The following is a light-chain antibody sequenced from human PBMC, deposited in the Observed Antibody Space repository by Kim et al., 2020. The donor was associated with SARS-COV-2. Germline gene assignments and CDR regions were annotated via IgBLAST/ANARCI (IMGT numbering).Light chain of an antibody. J-gene: IGKJ1*01. CDR3: MQGTHWPGT. Sequence: PDSISGSARQSLVHCDRRTYFNWYQQRPGQSPRRLIYQVSNRDSGVPDRFSGSGSGTDFTLKISRVEAEDVGVYYCMQGTHWPGTFGQGTKVDIK. CDR2: QVS. CDR1: QSLVHCDRRTY. V-gene: IGKV2-30*02.